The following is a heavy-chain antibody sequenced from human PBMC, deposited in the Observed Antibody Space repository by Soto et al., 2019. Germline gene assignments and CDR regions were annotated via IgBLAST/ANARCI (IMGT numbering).Heavy chain of an antibody. CDR3: VRQGFGRLHGLVDV. D-gene: IGHD3-10*01. J-gene: IGHJ6*02. CDR1: DDSSSSYK. V-gene: IGHV4-59*08. Sequence: QAQLQESGPGLVKPSETLSLTCTVSDDSSSSYKWSWIRQPPGRRLEWIGYIDSNGGTSYNPSLQSRVPISIDTSTKQFSLKLSSVTAADTAVYYCVRQGFGRLHGLVDVWGQGTTVTVSS. CDR2: IDSNGGT.